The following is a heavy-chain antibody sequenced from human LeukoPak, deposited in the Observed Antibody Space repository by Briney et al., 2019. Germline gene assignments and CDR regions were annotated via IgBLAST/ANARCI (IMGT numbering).Heavy chain of an antibody. CDR3: VRVVRRAAAHAGNWFDP. CDR1: GYTFTDYY. V-gene: IGHV1-2*02. J-gene: IGHJ5*02. Sequence: ASVKVSCKASGYTFTDYYMHSVRQSPGQGLEWMGWINPNTGGTDYIQKFQGRVTMTRDTSISTAYMELNSLRSDDTAVYYCVRVVRRAAAHAGNWFDPWGEGTLVTVSS. D-gene: IGHD6-13*01. CDR2: INPNTGGT.